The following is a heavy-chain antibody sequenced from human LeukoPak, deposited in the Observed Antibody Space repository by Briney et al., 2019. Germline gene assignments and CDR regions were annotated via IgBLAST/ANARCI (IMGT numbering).Heavy chain of an antibody. CDR1: GGSFSGYY. Sequence: SETLSLTCAVYGGSFSGYYWSWIRQPPGKGLEWIGEINHSGSTNYNPSLKSRVTISVDTSKNQFSLKLSSVTAADTAVYYCARGRVAAAGTSTGPYYFDYWGQGTLVTVSS. D-gene: IGHD6-13*01. CDR2: INHSGST. CDR3: ARGRVAAAGTSTGPYYFDY. V-gene: IGHV4-34*01. J-gene: IGHJ4*02.